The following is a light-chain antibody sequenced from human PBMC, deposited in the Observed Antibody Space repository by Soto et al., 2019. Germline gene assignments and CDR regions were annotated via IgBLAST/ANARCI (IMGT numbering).Light chain of an antibody. CDR3: QQCVSYPFT. CDR2: KAS. J-gene: IGKJ5*01. CDR1: QSISKY. V-gene: IGKV1-5*03. Sequence: DIQMTQSPSSLSASVGDRVTITCRTSQSISKYLNWYQQKPGNAPKLLLYKASTLDGGVPSRFSGSGSGTEFTLTISSLQPDDFATYYCQQCVSYPFTFGQGTRLEIK.